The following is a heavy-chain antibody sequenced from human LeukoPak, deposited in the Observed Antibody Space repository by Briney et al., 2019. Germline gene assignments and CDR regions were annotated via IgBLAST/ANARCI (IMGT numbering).Heavy chain of an antibody. D-gene: IGHD3-16*01. CDR2: IYSGGST. V-gene: IGHV3-66*01. CDR1: GFTVSSNY. Sequence: GGSLRLSCAASGFTVSSNYMSWVRQAPGKGLEWVSVIYSGGSTYYADSVKGRFTISRDNSKNTLYLQMNSLRAEDTAVYYCARGLNTGRYDAFDIWGQGTMVTVSS. J-gene: IGHJ3*02. CDR3: ARGLNTGRYDAFDI.